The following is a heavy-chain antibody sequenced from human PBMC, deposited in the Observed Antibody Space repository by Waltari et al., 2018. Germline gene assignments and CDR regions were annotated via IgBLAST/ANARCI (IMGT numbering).Heavy chain of an antibody. CDR2: IYYSGST. CDR1: GGSISSSSYY. D-gene: IGHD3-3*01. V-gene: IGHV4-39*01. CDR3: ARSYYDFWSGYYGVYFDY. J-gene: IGHJ4*02. Sequence: QLQLQESGPGLVKPSETLSLTCTVSGGSISSSSYYWGWIRQPPGKGLEWIGSIYYSGSTYHNPSLKSRVTISVDTSKNQFSLKLSSVTAADTAVYYCARSYYDFWSGYYGVYFDYWGQGTLVTVSS.